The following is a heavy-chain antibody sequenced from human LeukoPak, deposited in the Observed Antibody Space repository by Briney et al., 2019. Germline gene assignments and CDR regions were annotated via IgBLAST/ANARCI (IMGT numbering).Heavy chain of an antibody. J-gene: IGHJ3*02. D-gene: IGHD6-13*01. CDR3: ARGGSSSWYWEDAFDI. CDR2: IKQDGSEK. CDR1: GFIFTDYW. Sequence: GGSLRLSCAASGFIFTDYWMNWVRQAPGKGLEWVANIKQDGSEKYYVDSVKGRFTISRDNAKNSLYLQMNSLRAEDTAVYYCARGGSSSWYWEDAFDIWGQGTMVTVSS. V-gene: IGHV3-7*01.